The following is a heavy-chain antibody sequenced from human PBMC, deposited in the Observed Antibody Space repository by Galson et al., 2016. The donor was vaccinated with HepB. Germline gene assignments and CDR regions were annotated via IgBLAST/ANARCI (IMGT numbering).Heavy chain of an antibody. CDR2: FRGETDSGTA. J-gene: IGHJ6*02. V-gene: IGHV3-15*01. CDR3: CTDRGGPLDV. Sequence: SLRLSCAASGSTSNYAWMTWVRQAPGKGLEWIGRFRGETDSGTADYAALVEGRFAISGDDSKNMLYLQMNSLKTEDTVVYYCCTDRGGPLDVWGQGTTVIVSS. CDR1: GSTSNYAW.